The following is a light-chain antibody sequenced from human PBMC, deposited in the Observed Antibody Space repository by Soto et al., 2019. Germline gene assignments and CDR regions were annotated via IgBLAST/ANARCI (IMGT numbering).Light chain of an antibody. Sequence: EIVMTQSPGTLSVSPGERATLSCRASQSVSSNLAWYQQKPGQAPRLLMYGASTRATGIPARFSGSGSGTEFTLTISSLQSEHFAVYYCQHYSNWPPWTFGQGTKVEI. V-gene: IGKV3-15*01. CDR3: QHYSNWPPWT. CDR1: QSVSSN. CDR2: GAS. J-gene: IGKJ1*01.